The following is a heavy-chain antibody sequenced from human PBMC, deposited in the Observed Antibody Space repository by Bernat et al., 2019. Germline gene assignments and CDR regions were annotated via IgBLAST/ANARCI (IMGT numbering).Heavy chain of an antibody. CDR1: GFSFGYYN. J-gene: IGHJ4*02. CDR2: ISSSGYI. D-gene: IGHD5-12*01. V-gene: IGHV3-21*02. CDR3: AKSRYSGFNHPFDS. Sequence: EVQLVESGGGLVKPGGSLRLSCAASGFSFGYYNMNWVRQAPGKGLEWVSFISSSGYIYYADSVKGRFNISRDNAKNSLYLQMNNLRAEDTAVYYCAKSRYSGFNHPFDSWGQGTLVTVSS.